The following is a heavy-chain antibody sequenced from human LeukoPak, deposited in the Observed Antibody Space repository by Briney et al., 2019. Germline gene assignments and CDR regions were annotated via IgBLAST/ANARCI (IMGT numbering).Heavy chain of an antibody. J-gene: IGHJ3*02. Sequence: GRSLRLSCAASGFTFSSYAMSWVRQAPGKGLEWVSAISGSGGSTYYADSVKGRFTISRDNSKNTLYLQMNSLRAEDTAVYYCAKPRYSGSYPLPYAFDIWGQGTMVTVSS. CDR3: AKPRYSGSYPLPYAFDI. CDR1: GFTFSSYA. D-gene: IGHD1-26*01. CDR2: ISGSGGST. V-gene: IGHV3-23*01.